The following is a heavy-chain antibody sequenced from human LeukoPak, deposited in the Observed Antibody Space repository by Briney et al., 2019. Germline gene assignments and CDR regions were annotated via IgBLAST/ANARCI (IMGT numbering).Heavy chain of an antibody. CDR1: GGSISSATYY. J-gene: IGHJ5*02. V-gene: IGHV4-61*02. CDR2: MYSNGST. D-gene: IGHD3-9*01. CDR3: ARGGSWEHYDILTGYYSTWFDP. Sequence: PSQTLSLTCTVSGGSISSATYYWSWIRQPAGKGLEWIGRMYSNGSTDYNPSLKSRASISVDASKNQFSLKLSSVTAADTAVYYCARGGSWEHYDILTGYYSTWFDPWGPGTQVTASS.